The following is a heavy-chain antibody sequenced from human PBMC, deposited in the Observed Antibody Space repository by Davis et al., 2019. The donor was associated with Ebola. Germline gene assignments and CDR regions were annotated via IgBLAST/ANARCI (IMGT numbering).Heavy chain of an antibody. V-gene: IGHV4-34*01. CDR2: INHSGST. D-gene: IGHD6-19*01. CDR3: ARGRRAGDYYYGMDV. J-gene: IGHJ6*02. Sequence: SETLSLTCAVYGGSSSGYYWSWIRQLPGKGLEWIGEINHSGSTNYNPSLKRRVTISVDTSKNQFSLKLSSVTAADTAVYYCARGRRAGDYYYGMDVWGQGTTVTVSS. CDR1: GGSSSGYY.